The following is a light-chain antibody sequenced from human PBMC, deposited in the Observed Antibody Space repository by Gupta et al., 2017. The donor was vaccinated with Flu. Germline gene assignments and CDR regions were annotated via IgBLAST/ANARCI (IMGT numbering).Light chain of an antibody. J-gene: IGKJ4*01. CDR2: RVS. CDR1: RRGLDHCNGDND. Sequence: CLRGQPTIICRSSRRGLDHCNGDNDLNWYQQRAGQPPKLLIYRVSKREPGVPDRISGSGSGTDFTLTISGLQAEDVAIYYCLQGYSIPDTFGRGTKLEIK. V-gene: IGKV4-1*01. CDR3: LQGYSIPDT.